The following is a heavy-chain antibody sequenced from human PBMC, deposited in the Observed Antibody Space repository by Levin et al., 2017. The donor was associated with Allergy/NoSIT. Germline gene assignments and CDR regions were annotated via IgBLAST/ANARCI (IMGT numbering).Heavy chain of an antibody. CDR2: INHSGST. V-gene: IGHV4-34*01. J-gene: IGHJ4*02. CDR3: ARGVKSSSWYNY. D-gene: IGHD6-13*01. CDR1: GGSFSGYY. Sequence: PSETLSLTCAVYGGSFSGYYWSWIRQPPGKGLEWIGEINHSGSTNYNPSLKSRVTISVDTSKNQFSLKLSSVTAADTAVYYCARGVKSSSWYNYWGQGTLVTVSS.